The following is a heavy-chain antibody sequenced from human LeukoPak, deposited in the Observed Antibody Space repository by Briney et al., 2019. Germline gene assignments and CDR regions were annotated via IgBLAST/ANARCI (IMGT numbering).Heavy chain of an antibody. J-gene: IGHJ4*02. Sequence: GGSLRLSCAASGFTHSNAWMSWVRQAPGKGLEWVGRIKSKTDGGTTEYAAPVKGRFTISRDDSKNMLYLQMNSLNTEDTAVYYCTSLAMIIVNHDYWGQGTLVTVSS. D-gene: IGHD3-22*01. V-gene: IGHV3-15*01. CDR1: GFTHSNAW. CDR3: TSLAMIIVNHDY. CDR2: IKSKTDGGTT.